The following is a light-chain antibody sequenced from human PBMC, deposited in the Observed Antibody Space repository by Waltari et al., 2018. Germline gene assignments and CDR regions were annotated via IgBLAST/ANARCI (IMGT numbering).Light chain of an antibody. CDR1: QSVGRN. CDR2: GGS. V-gene: IGKV3-15*01. Sequence: EILMTQSPATLSVPPGETATLSCGPSQSVGRNLAWYQQSPGQPPRLLMFGGSTRAPGLPARFSGSWSGTEFTLTISSLQTEDFAVYYCQQYNNWPYTFGQGTKLEIK. J-gene: IGKJ2*01. CDR3: QQYNNWPYT.